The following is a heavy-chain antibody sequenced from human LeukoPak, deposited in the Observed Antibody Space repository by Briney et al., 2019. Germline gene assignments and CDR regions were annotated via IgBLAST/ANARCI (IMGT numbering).Heavy chain of an antibody. CDR1: GYTFTSYD. CDR3: AGFMRGSDAFDI. V-gene: IGHV1-8*03. D-gene: IGHD1-26*01. CDR2: MNPNSGNT. J-gene: IGHJ3*02. Sequence: GASVKVSCKASGYTFTSYDINWVRQATGQGLEWMGWMNPNSGNTGYAQKFQGRVTTTRNTSISTAYMELSSLRSEDTAVYYCAGFMRGSDAFDIWGQGTMVTVSS.